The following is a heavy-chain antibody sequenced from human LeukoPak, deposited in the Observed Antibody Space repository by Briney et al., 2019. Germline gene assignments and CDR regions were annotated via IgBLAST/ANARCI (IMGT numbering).Heavy chain of an antibody. D-gene: IGHD3-10*01. Sequence: GTSLRLSCATSGLTFRTSGVHWVRQAPGKGLEWVALMSSDGIKTYYADSVKGRFTVSRDSPKDILYLQMNSLRADDTAMYYCAKDHAGSGRAFEYWGQGTLVTVSS. J-gene: IGHJ4*02. CDR1: GLTFRTSG. V-gene: IGHV3-30*04. CDR2: MSSDGIKT. CDR3: AKDHAGSGRAFEY.